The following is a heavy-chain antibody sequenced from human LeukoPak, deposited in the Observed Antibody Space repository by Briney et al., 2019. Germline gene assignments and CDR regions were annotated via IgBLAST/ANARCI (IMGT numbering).Heavy chain of an antibody. J-gene: IGHJ4*02. D-gene: IGHD2-2*01. CDR1: GYTFTSYG. CDR2: ISAYNGNT. V-gene: IGHV1-18*01. Sequence: ASVKVSCKASGYTFTSYGISWVRQAPGQGLEWMGWISAYNGNTNYAQKLQGRVTMTTDTSTSTAYMELRSLRSDDTAAYYCARADCSSTSCYEFDYWGQGTLVTVSS. CDR3: ARADCSSTSCYEFDY.